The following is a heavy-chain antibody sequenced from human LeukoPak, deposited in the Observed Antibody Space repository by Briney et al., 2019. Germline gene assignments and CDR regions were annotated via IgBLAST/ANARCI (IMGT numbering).Heavy chain of an antibody. CDR2: INPNSGGT. CDR3: ARGRYYDILTGYYPLDY. CDR1: GYTFTGYY. D-gene: IGHD3-9*01. V-gene: IGHV1-2*02. Sequence: ASVKVSCKASGYTFTGYYMHWVRQAPGQGLEWMGWINPNSGGTNYAQKFQGRVTMTRDTSISTAYTELSRLRSDDTAVYYCARGRYYDILTGYYPLDYWGQGTLVTVSS. J-gene: IGHJ4*02.